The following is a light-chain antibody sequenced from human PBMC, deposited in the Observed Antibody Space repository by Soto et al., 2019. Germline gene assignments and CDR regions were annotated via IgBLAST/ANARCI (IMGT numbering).Light chain of an antibody. Sequence: QSVLTQPPSVSGAPGQRVTISCTGSSSSIGAHNDVHWYQQLPGIAPKLLIYGNSNRPSGVPDRFSGSKSGTSASLAITGLRAEDEADYYCQSYDSRLSGHVVFGGGTKLTVL. CDR2: GNS. J-gene: IGLJ2*01. CDR3: QSYDSRLSGHVV. V-gene: IGLV1-40*01. CDR1: SSSIGAHND.